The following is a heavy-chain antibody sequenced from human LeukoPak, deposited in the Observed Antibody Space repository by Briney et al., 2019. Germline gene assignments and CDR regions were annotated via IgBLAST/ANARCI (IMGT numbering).Heavy chain of an antibody. J-gene: IGHJ4*02. CDR1: GYTFTGYY. V-gene: IGHV1-2*02. Sequence: ASVKVSCKSSGYTFTGYYLHWVRQAPGQGLEWMGWINPNGGGTNYEQNFQGRVTMTRDTSISTVYMELSRLTSDDTAVYYCARGRYSYGYCDYWGQGTLVTVSS. CDR3: ARGRYSYGYCDY. CDR2: INPNGGGT. D-gene: IGHD5-18*01.